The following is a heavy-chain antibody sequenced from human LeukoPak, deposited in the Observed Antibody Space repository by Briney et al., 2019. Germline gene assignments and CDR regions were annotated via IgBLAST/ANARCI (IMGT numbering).Heavy chain of an antibody. D-gene: IGHD2-21*02. V-gene: IGHV4-34*01. Sequence: PSETLSPTCAVYGGSFSGYYWSWIRQPPGKGLEWIGEINHSGSTNYNPSLKSRVTISVDTSKNQFSLKLSSVTAADTAVYYCARARAYCGGDCYEAPPFDYWGQGTLVTVSS. CDR3: ARARAYCGGDCYEAPPFDY. CDR1: GGSFSGYY. CDR2: INHSGST. J-gene: IGHJ4*02.